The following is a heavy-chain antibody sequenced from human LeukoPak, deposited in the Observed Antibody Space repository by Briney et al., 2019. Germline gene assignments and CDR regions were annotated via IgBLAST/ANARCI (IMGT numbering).Heavy chain of an antibody. V-gene: IGHV1-69*01. CDR3: ARSSPLKGEISY. J-gene: IGHJ4*02. CDR2: IIPIFGTA. CDR1: GGTFSSYA. Sequence: SVKVSSKASGGTFSSYAISWVRQAPGQGLEWMGGIIPIFGTANYAQKFQGRVTITADESTSTACMELSSLRSEDTAVYYCARSSPLKGEISYWGQGTLVTVSS. D-gene: IGHD3-16*01.